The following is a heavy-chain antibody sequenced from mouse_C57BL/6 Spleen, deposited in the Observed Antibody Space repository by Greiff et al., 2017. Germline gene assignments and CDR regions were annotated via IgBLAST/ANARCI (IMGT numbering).Heavy chain of an antibody. CDR1: GYSFTGYY. V-gene: IGHV1-42*01. Sequence: EVKLMESGPELVKPGASVKISCKASGYSFTGYYMNWVKQSPEKSLEWIGEINPSTGGTTYNQKFKAKATLTVDKSSSTAYMQLKSLTSEDSAVYYCARIQDYDWFAYWGQGTLVTVSA. CDR2: INPSTGGT. J-gene: IGHJ3*01. D-gene: IGHD2-4*01. CDR3: ARIQDYDWFAY.